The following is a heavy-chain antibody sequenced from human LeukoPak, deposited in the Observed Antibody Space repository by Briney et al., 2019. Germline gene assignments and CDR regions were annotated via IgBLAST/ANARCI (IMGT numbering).Heavy chain of an antibody. CDR2: VNSDGSST. V-gene: IGHV3-74*01. J-gene: IGHJ4*02. CDR3: ATGGAQYYDY. Sequence: GGSLRLSCEASGLTFSRYWMHWVRQAPGKGLMWVSRVNSDGSSTIYADSVKGRFTISRDNAKNTVVLQMNSLSAEDTAMYYCATGGAQYYDYWGQGTVVTVSS. CDR1: GLTFSRYW. D-gene: IGHD2/OR15-2a*01.